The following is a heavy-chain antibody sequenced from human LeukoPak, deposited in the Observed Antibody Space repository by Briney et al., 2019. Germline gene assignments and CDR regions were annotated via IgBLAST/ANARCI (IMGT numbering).Heavy chain of an antibody. J-gene: IGHJ4*02. V-gene: IGHV3-15*01. CDR1: GFTFSNAW. CDR3: TTDVRYDSTFDY. D-gene: IGHD3-22*01. Sequence: PGGSLRLSCAASGFTFSNAWMSWVRQAPGKGLEWVGRIKSKTDGGTTDYAAPVKGRFTISRDDSKNMLYLRMNSLKTEDTAVYYCTTDVRYDSTFDYWGLGTLVTVSS. CDR2: IKSKTDGGTT.